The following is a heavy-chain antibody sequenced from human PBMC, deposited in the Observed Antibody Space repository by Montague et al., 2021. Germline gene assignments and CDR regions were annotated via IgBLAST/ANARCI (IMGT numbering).Heavy chain of an antibody. V-gene: IGHV3-21*01. CDR2: ISSSSSYI. CDR3: ARDYYGSGRGKDYFDY. CDR1: GFTFRSYS. Sequence: SLRLSCAASGFTFRSYSMNWVRQAPGKGLEWVSSISSSSSYIYYTDSVKGRFTISRDNAMNSLYLQMNSLRAEDTAVYYCARDYYGSGRGKDYFDYWGQGTLVTVSS. J-gene: IGHJ4*02. D-gene: IGHD3-10*01.